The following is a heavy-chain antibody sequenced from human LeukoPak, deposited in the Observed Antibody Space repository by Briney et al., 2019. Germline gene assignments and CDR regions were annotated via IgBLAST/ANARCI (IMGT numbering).Heavy chain of an antibody. CDR2: IYASGST. CDR3: ARDPRGIVGANHNWFDP. V-gene: IGHV4-4*07. D-gene: IGHD1-26*01. CDR1: GGSISSYY. Sequence: PETLSLTCTVSGGSISSYYWSWIRQPAGKGLEWIGRIYASGSTNYNPSLKSRVTMSVDTSKSQFSLKLISVTAADTAVYYCARDPRGIVGANHNWFDPWGQGTLVTVSS. J-gene: IGHJ5*02.